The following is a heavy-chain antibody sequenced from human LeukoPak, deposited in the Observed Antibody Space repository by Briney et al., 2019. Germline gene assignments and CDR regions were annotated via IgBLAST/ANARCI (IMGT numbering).Heavy chain of an antibody. CDR1: GGSISSGDYN. V-gene: IGHV4-30-4*01. CDR2: IYYSGST. J-gene: IGHJ4*02. D-gene: IGHD4-4*01. Sequence: SQTLSLTCTVSGGSISSGDYNWSRIRQPPGKGLEWIGYIYYSGSTYYHPSLKSRVTISVDTSKNQFSLKLSSVTAADTAVYYCARVGRLQYPDYWGQGTLVTVSS. CDR3: ARVGRLQYPDY.